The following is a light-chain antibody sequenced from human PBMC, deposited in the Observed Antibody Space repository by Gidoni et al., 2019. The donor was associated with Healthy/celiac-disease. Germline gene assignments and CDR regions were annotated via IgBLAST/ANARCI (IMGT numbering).Light chain of an antibody. J-gene: IGKJ2*01. CDR2: SAC. CDR3: QQYYSNHV. CDR1: QSVLYSSNHKNY. V-gene: IGKV4-1*01. Sequence: DIVITQSPDSLSVSLGERATITCNSSQSVLYSSNHKNYFAWYQQKPGQPPKLLIYSACTRESGVPDRFSGSGSGTDFTLNISSLQAEDVAVYFCQQYYSNHVFGQGTKLEIK.